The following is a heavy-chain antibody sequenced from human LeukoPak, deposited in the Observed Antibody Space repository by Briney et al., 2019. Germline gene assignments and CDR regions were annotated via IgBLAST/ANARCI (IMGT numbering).Heavy chain of an antibody. CDR2: IYTTGTT. CDR3: GRQGYTASHYFFDY. D-gene: IGHD2-2*02. V-gene: IGHV4-4*07. CDR1: SGSIRSYY. Sequence: SETLSLTGTVSSGSIRSYYWGWVRQPPGKGLEWIGRIYTTGTTQYNPSLKSRVTMSVDTSTNQFSLNVRSMTAADTAVYYCGRQGYTASHYFFDYWSQGTLVAVS. J-gene: IGHJ4*02.